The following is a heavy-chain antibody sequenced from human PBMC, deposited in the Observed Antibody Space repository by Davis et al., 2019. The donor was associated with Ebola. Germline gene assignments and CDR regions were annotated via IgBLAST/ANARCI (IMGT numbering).Heavy chain of an antibody. CDR2: VDDGGRV. J-gene: IGHJ4*02. D-gene: IGHD3-10*01. V-gene: IGHV4-34*01. CDR1: GGSFSGNY. Sequence: SETLSLTCAVSGGSFSGNYWAWIRQSPGKGLECIGEVDDGGRVHYNPSLRSRVTISVDMSKNQFSLNLTSVTAAETAVYYCARWRKRKTGIPGFDCWGQGTQLTVSS. CDR3: ARWRKRKTGIPGFDC.